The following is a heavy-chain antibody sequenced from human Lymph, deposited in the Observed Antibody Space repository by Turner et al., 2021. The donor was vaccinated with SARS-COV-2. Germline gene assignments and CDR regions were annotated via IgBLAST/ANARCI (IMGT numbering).Heavy chain of an antibody. CDR2: ISYDGSNK. D-gene: IGHD3-16*01. CDR1: GFTFSTYA. V-gene: IGHV3-30-3*01. Sequence: QVQLVESGGGVVQPGRSLRLSCAASGFTFSTYAMHWVRQAPGKGLEWVALISYDGSNKYYADSVKGRFTISRDNSKNTLYLQMNSLRTEDTAVYYCARDVGGYLGYWGQGTLVTVSS. CDR3: ARDVGGYLGY. J-gene: IGHJ4*02.